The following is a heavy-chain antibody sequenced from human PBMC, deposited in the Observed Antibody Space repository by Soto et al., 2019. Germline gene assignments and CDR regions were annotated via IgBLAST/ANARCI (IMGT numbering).Heavy chain of an antibody. CDR3: ARGGYYFYMDV. D-gene: IGHD1-26*01. J-gene: IGHJ6*03. Sequence: QVQLQESGPGLVKPSETLSLTCAVSGGSISISNWWSWVRQTPGKGLEWIGQIHHSGSTNYSPSLTSRVTISVDKPKNQFSQKMNSVTAADTAVYYCARGGYYFYMDVWGKGTTVTVSS. V-gene: IGHV4-4*02. CDR2: IHHSGST. CDR1: GGSISISNW.